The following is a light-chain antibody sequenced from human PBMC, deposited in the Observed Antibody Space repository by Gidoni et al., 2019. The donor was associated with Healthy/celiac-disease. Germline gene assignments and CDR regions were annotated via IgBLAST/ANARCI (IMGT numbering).Light chain of an antibody. CDR2: GAS. J-gene: IGKJ5*01. CDR3: QQYGSLIT. V-gene: IGKV3-20*01. Sequence: EIVLTQSPGTLSLAPGERATPSCRASQSVSSSYLAWYQQKPGQAPRLLIYGASSRATGIPDRFSGSGSGTDFTLTISRLEPEDFAVYYCQQYGSLITFGHGTRLEIK. CDR1: QSVSSSY.